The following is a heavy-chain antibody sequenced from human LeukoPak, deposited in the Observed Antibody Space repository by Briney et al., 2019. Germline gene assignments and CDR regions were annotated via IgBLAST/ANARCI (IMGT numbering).Heavy chain of an antibody. CDR3: AKDPGSGWYPAAY. V-gene: IGHV3-74*01. CDR1: GFTFSSYW. CDR2: INSDGSST. J-gene: IGHJ4*02. Sequence: GGSLRLSCAASGFTFSSYWMHWVRQAPGKGLVWVSRINSDGSSTSYADSVKGRFTISRDNAKNTLYLQMNSLRAEDTAVYYCAKDPGSGWYPAAYWGQGTLVTVSS. D-gene: IGHD6-19*01.